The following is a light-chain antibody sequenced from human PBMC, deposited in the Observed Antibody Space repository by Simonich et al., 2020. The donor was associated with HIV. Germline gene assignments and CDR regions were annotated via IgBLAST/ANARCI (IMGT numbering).Light chain of an antibody. Sequence: EIVMTQSPATLSVSPGERATLSCRARQSVSSNLAWYQQKPGQAPRLLIYSASTRATGIPARFSGSGSGTEFTLTISSMQSEDFADYYCQQYNNWPITFGQGTRLEIK. CDR2: SAS. J-gene: IGKJ5*01. CDR3: QQYNNWPIT. CDR1: QSVSSN. V-gene: IGKV3-15*01.